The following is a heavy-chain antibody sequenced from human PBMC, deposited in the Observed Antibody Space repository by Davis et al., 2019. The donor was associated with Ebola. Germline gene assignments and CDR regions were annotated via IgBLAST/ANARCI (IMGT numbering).Heavy chain of an antibody. J-gene: IGHJ6*02. Sequence: SVKVSCKASGGTFSSYAISWVRQAPGQGLEWMGGIIPIFGTANYAQKFQGRVTITADKSTSTAYMELSSLRSEDTAVYYCARTSREIHGAGYDAGLYYYYYYGMDVWGQGTTVTVSS. CDR2: IIPIFGTA. D-gene: IGHD5-12*01. CDR3: ARTSREIHGAGYDAGLYYYYYYGMDV. V-gene: IGHV1-69*06. CDR1: GGTFSSYA.